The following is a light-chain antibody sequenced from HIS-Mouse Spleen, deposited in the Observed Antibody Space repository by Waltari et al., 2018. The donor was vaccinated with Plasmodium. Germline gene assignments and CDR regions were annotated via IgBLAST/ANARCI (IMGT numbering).Light chain of an antibody. Sequence: QSALTQPASVSGSPGQSITISCTGTSSDVGGYSYVSWYQQHPGKAPKLMIYDVSKRPSGVCNRFSGSKSGNTASLTISGLQAEDEADYYCSSYTSSSTWVFGGGTKLTVL. V-gene: IGLV2-14*03. J-gene: IGLJ3*02. CDR3: SSYTSSSTWV. CDR2: DVS. CDR1: SSDVGGYSY.